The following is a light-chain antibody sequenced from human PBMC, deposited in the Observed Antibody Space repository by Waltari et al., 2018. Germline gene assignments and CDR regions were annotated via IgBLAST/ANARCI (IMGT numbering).Light chain of an antibody. Sequence: DIQLTQSPPTPHASVGATIAITCRASQSISNYLAWYQQKPGKAPKLLIYKASSSGSGVPSRFSGSGSGTEFTLTISSLQPDDFATYYCQQYNTYSSFGQGTKLEIK. V-gene: IGKV1-5*03. CDR3: QQYNTYSS. J-gene: IGKJ2*03. CDR1: QSISNY. CDR2: KAS.